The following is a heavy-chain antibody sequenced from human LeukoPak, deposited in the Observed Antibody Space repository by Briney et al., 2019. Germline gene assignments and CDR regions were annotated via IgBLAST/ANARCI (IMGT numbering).Heavy chain of an antibody. D-gene: IGHD3-9*01. CDR2: INLRGST. V-gene: IGHV4-34*01. CDR3: ARAPGLRYFDSDY. CDR1: GGSFNDYY. J-gene: IGHJ4*02. Sequence: SETLSLTCAVYGGSFNDYYWNWIRQPPGKGLEWIGEINLRGSTYYNPSLKSRVTISVDTSKNQFSLKLSSVTAADTAVYYCARAPGLRYFDSDYWGQGTLVTVSS.